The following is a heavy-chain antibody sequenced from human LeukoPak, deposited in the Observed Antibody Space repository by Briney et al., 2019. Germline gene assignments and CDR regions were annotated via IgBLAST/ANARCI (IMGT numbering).Heavy chain of an antibody. CDR1: GGSVNSGSYY. V-gene: IGHV4-39*01. Sequence: PPETLSLTCTVSGGSVNSGSYYWGWIRQPPGEGLEWIGNIYYSGSTSYSPSLKSRVTISVDTSKNQFSLKLNSVTAADTAVYYCARKPYGSGRFDYWGQGTLVTVSS. CDR3: ARKPYGSGRFDY. D-gene: IGHD3-10*01. J-gene: IGHJ4*02. CDR2: IYYSGST.